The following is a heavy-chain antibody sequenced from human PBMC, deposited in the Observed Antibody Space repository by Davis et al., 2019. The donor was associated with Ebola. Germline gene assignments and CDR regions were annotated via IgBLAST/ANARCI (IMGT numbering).Heavy chain of an antibody. J-gene: IGHJ3*02. CDR1: GVSLSSSSYS. D-gene: IGHD3-22*01. Sequence: SETLSLTCTVSGVSLSSSSYSWGWIRQPPGKGLEWIGSISDGGRTNYNPSLKSRVTISVDTSKTQSSLKLSSVTAADTAVYYCTSLSGYDSSGYLQNIWGQGTMVTVSS. CDR2: ISDGGRT. V-gene: IGHV4-39*01. CDR3: TSLSGYDSSGYLQNI.